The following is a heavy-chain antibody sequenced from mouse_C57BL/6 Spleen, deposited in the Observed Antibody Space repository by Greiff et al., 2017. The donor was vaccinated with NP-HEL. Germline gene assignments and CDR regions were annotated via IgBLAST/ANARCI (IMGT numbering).Heavy chain of an antibody. CDR3: ARCYYGSSYGAMDY. CDR2: IYPGDGDT. V-gene: IGHV1-80*01. Sequence: VQLVESGAELVKPGASVKISCKASGYAFSSYWMNWVKQRPGKGLEWIGQIYPGDGDTNYNGKFKGKATLTADKSSSTAYMQLSSLTSEDSAVYFCARCYYGSSYGAMDYWGQGTSVTVSS. D-gene: IGHD1-1*01. CDR1: GYAFSSYW. J-gene: IGHJ4*01.